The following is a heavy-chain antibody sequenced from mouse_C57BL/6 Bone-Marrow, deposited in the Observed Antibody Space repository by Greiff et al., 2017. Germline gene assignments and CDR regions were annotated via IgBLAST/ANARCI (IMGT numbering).Heavy chain of an antibody. V-gene: IGHV1-61*01. D-gene: IGHD1-1*01. CDR2: IYPSDSET. CDR3: AFHYGRYLYAMDY. Sequence: VHLQQPGAELVRPGSSVKLSCKASGYTFTSYWMDWVKQRPGQGLEWIGNIYPSDSETHYNQKFKDKATLTVDKSSSTAYMQLSSLTSEDSAVYYCAFHYGRYLYAMDYWGQGTSVTVSA. J-gene: IGHJ4*01. CDR1: GYTFTSYW.